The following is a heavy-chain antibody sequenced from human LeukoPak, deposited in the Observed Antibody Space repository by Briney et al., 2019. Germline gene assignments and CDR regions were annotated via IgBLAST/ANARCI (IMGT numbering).Heavy chain of an antibody. Sequence: PSETLSLTCIVSGGSISSYYWSWIRQPPGKGLEWIGNIYYSGSTNYNPSLKSRVTISVDTSKNQFSLKLSSVTAADTAVYYCARGGPYYYDSSGYFDYWGQGTLVTVSS. CDR1: GGSISSYY. CDR2: IYYSGST. CDR3: ARGGPYYYDSSGYFDY. D-gene: IGHD3-22*01. V-gene: IGHV4-59*01. J-gene: IGHJ4*02.